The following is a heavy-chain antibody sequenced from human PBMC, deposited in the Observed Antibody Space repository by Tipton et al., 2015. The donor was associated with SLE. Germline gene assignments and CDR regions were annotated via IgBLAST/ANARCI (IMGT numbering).Heavy chain of an antibody. J-gene: IGHJ4*02. CDR3: ARSSDIVVVPAAIGGFDY. Sequence: SLRLSCAASGFTFSSYAMHWVRQAPGKGLEWVANIKQDGSEKYYVDSVKGRFTISRDNAKNSLYLQMNSLRAEDTAVYYCARSSDIVVVPAAIGGFDYWGQGTLVTVSS. CDR2: IKQDGSEK. D-gene: IGHD2-2*01. CDR1: GFTFSSYA. V-gene: IGHV3-7*01.